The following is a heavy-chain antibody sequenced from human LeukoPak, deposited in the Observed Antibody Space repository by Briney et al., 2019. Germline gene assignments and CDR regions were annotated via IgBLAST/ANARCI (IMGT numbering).Heavy chain of an antibody. Sequence: PGGSLRLSCAASGFTVSSNYMSWVRQAPGKGLEWVSVIYSGGSTYYADSVKGRFIISRDNSKNTLYLQMNSLRAEDTAVYYCARDHPMVRGAAGYWGQGTLVTVSS. CDR2: IYSGGST. D-gene: IGHD3-10*01. CDR3: ARDHPMVRGAAGY. CDR1: GFTVSSNY. V-gene: IGHV3-66*02. J-gene: IGHJ4*02.